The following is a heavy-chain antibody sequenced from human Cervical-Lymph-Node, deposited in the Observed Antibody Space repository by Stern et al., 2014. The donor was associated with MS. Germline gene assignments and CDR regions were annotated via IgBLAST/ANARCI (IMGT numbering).Heavy chain of an antibody. J-gene: IGHJ6*02. CDR3: ARDRVVVVPTTVSKVFDHYYHGMDV. CDR2: IYYSGNT. Sequence: QVQLQESGPGLVKPSETLSLTCSVSGDSITSGNYYWTWIRQPPGKGLEWIGFIYYSGNTNYNPSLKSRVTISIDTSKNQLSLNLSSVTAADTAVYYCARDRVVVVPTTVSKVFDHYYHGMDVWGQGTAVTVSS. CDR1: GDSITSGNYY. V-gene: IGHV4-61*01. D-gene: IGHD2-2*01.